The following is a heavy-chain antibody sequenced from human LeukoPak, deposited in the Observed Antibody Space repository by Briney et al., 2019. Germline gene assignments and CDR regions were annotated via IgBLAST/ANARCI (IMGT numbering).Heavy chain of an antibody. Sequence: GASVKVSCKASGYTFTGYGISWVRQAPGQGLEWMGWISAYNGNTNYAQKLQGRVTMTTDTSTSTAYMELRSLRSDDTAVYYCARDSFSGYASRMDYWGQGILVTVSS. J-gene: IGHJ4*02. CDR3: ARDSFSGYASRMDY. D-gene: IGHD5-12*01. CDR2: ISAYNGNT. CDR1: GYTFTGYG. V-gene: IGHV1-18*01.